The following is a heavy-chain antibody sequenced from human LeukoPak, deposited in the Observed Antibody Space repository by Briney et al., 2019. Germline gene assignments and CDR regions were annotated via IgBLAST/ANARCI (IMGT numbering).Heavy chain of an antibody. V-gene: IGHV4-39*07. CDR3: ARDNTVKQWLVRLHWFDP. CDR1: GGSISSSSYY. CDR2: IYTSGST. Sequence: SETLSLTCTVSGGSISSSSYYWGWIRQPPGKGLEWIGRIYTSGSTNYNPSLKSRVTMSVDTSKNQFSLKLSSVTAADTAVYYCARDNTVKQWLVRLHWFDPWGQGTLVTVSS. J-gene: IGHJ5*02. D-gene: IGHD6-19*01.